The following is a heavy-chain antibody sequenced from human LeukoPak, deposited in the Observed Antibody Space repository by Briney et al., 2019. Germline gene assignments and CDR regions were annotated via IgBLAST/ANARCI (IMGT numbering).Heavy chain of an antibody. CDR1: GGSIDSTNW. J-gene: IGHJ4*02. V-gene: IGHV4/OR15-8*01. Sequence: SETLSLTCEVSGGSIDSTNWWNWVRQPPGKGLEWIGEIHHDGRINYNPSLKSRVTLSMDKSKNQFSLRLNSVTAADTAMYYCARSHDHLWGNYPDYWGQGTLVTVSS. CDR3: ARSHDHLWGNYPDY. D-gene: IGHD3-16*02. CDR2: IHHDGRI.